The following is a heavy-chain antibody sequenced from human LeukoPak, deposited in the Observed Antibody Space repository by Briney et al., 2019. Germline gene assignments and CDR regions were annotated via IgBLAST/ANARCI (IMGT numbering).Heavy chain of an antibody. J-gene: IGHJ4*02. CDR3: ARRRERQQLVY. CDR2: ISSSGSTI. D-gene: IGHD6-13*01. V-gene: IGHV3-11*01. Sequence: GGSLRLSCAASGFTFSDYYMSWIRQAPGKGLEWVSYISSSGSTIYYADSVKGRFTISRDNAKNSLYLQMISLRAEDTAVYYCARRRERQQLVYWGQGTLVTVSS. CDR1: GFTFSDYY.